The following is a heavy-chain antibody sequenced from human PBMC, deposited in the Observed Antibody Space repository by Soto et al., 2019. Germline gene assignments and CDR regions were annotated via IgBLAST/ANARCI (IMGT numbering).Heavy chain of an antibody. V-gene: IGHV3-23*01. CDR1: GFTFSSYA. CDR3: AKDKGIAVAGAYGYYFDY. Sequence: EVQLLESGGGLVQPGGSLRLFCAASGFTFSSYAMSWVRQAPGKGLEWVSAISGSGGSTYYADSVKGRFTISRDNSKNTLYLQMNSLRAEDTAVYYCAKDKGIAVAGAYGYYFDYWGQGTLVTVSS. CDR2: ISGSGGST. J-gene: IGHJ4*02. D-gene: IGHD6-19*01.